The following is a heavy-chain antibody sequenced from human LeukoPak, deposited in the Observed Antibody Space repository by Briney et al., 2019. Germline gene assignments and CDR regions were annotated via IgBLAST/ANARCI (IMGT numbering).Heavy chain of an antibody. CDR2: IISSSSTI. Sequence: GSLRLSCAAAGFTFSSYEMNWVRQAPGREREWVSHIISSSSTIYYTDSVKGRFTISRDNAKNSLYLQMNSLRAEDTAVYYCARDRVRIQLWPTFDYWGQGTLVTVSS. J-gene: IGHJ4*02. CDR3: ARDRVRIQLWPTFDY. V-gene: IGHV3-48*03. CDR1: GFTFSSYE. D-gene: IGHD5-18*01.